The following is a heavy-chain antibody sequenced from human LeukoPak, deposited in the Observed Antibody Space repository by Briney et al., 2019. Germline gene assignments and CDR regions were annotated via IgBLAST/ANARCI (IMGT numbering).Heavy chain of an antibody. CDR1: GGSFSGYY. CDR3: ARAEGYCSGGSCYSSAFDI. Sequence: SETLPLTCAVYGGSFSGYYWSWIRQPPGKGLEWIGEINHSGSTNYNPSLKSRVTISVDRSKNQFSLKLSSVTAADTAVYYCARAEGYCSGGSCYSSAFDIWGQGTMVTVSS. CDR2: INHSGST. D-gene: IGHD2-15*01. J-gene: IGHJ3*02. V-gene: IGHV4-34*01.